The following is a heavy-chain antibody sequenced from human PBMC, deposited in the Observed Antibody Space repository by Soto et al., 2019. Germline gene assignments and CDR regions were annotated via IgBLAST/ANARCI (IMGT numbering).Heavy chain of an antibody. Sequence: PSETLSLTCTVSGGSISSSSYYWGWIRQPPGKGLEWIGSIYYSGSTYYNPSLKSRVTISVDTSKNQFSLKLSSVTAADPAVYYCARHLGYCSGGSCYSWVSYYCGMDVWGQGTKVTVAS. CDR2: IYYSGST. CDR3: ARHLGYCSGGSCYSWVSYYCGMDV. CDR1: GGSISSSSYY. J-gene: IGHJ6*02. V-gene: IGHV4-39*01. D-gene: IGHD2-15*01.